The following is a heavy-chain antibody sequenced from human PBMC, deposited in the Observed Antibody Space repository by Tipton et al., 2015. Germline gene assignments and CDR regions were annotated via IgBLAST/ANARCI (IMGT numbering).Heavy chain of an antibody. J-gene: IGHJ5*02. D-gene: IGHD6-13*01. CDR1: GASISSRSHF. V-gene: IGHV4-39*01. CDR3: ARQIAVAARDWFDP. Sequence: TLSLTCSISGASISSRSHFCGFIRQPPGKGLEWIGSIYYSGSTYYNPSLASRLTISGDTSKNQFSLELSSVTATDTGVYYCARQIAVAARDWFDPWGQGTLVTVSS. CDR2: IYYSGST.